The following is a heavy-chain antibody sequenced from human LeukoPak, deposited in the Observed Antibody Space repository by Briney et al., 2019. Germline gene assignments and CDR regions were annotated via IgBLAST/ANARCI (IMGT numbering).Heavy chain of an antibody. CDR3: AKVPYYYDGSGPHGRDAFDI. CDR1: GFTFSSYA. CDR2: ISGSGGST. Sequence: GGSLRLSCAASGFTFSSYAMSWVRQAPGKGLEWVSAISGSGGSTYYADSVKGRFTISRDNSKNTLYLQMNSLRAEDTAVYYCAKVPYYYDGSGPHGRDAFDIWGQGTMVTVSS. D-gene: IGHD3-22*01. V-gene: IGHV3-23*01. J-gene: IGHJ3*02.